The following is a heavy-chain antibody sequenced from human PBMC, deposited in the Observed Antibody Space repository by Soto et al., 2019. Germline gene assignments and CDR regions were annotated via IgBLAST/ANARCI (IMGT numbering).Heavy chain of an antibody. CDR3: AGQVDTTYTYNY. D-gene: IGHD5-18*01. CDR2: IYDSGST. Sequence: QVQLQESGPGLMKPSGTLSLTCAVSGGSISSNNWWSWVRQPPGKGLEWIGEIYDSGSTNYNPSLKGRVTMSVDKSQSQFSLNLGSLTAADTAVYYCAGQVDTTYTYNYWGQGTLVTVSS. CDR1: GGSISSNNW. J-gene: IGHJ4*02. V-gene: IGHV4-4*02.